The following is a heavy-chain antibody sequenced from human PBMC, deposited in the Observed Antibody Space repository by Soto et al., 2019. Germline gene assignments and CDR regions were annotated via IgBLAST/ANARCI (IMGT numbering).Heavy chain of an antibody. V-gene: IGHV4-39*01. CDR1: GGSISSSSYY. CDR3: AGLLLTILRRGDDL. CDR2: IYYSGST. Sequence: SETLSLTCTVSGGSISSSSYYWGWIRQPPGKGLEWIGSIYYSGSTYYNPSLKSRVTISVDTSKNQFSLKLSSVTAADTAVYYCAGLLLTILRRGDDLWGQGTLVTGSS. D-gene: IGHD3-3*01. J-gene: IGHJ4*02.